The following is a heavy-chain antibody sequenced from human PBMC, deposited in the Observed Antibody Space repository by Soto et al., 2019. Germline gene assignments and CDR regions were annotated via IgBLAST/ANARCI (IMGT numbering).Heavy chain of an antibody. D-gene: IGHD2-15*01. J-gene: IGHJ6*02. Sequence: ASVKVSCKASGYSFTRYGISWVRQAPGQGLEWMGWINPNSGGTNYAQKFQGWVTMTRDTSISTAYMELSRLRSDDTAVYYCARDSSVSDCSGGSCLPWSAYYYGMDVWGQGTTVTVS. CDR1: GYSFTRYG. CDR3: ARDSSVSDCSGGSCLPWSAYYYGMDV. V-gene: IGHV1-2*04. CDR2: INPNSGGT.